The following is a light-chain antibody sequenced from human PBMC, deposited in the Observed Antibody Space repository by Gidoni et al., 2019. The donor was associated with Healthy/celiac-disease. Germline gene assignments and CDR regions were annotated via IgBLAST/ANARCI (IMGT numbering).Light chain of an antibody. Sequence: IQLTQSPSSLSASVGDRVTNTCRASQGISSYLAWYQQKPGKAPKLLIYAASTLQSGVPSRFSGSGSGTDFTLTISSLQPEDFATYYCQQLNSYPPYTFGQGTKLEIK. J-gene: IGKJ2*01. CDR3: QQLNSYPPYT. CDR2: AAS. CDR1: QGISSY. V-gene: IGKV1-9*01.